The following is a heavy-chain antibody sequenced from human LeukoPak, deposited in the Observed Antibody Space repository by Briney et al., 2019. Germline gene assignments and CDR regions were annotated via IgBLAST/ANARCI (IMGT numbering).Heavy chain of an antibody. CDR1: GFTFSSYW. CDR3: ARDFDYYDSSGYYAYFQH. CDR2: IKQDGSEK. Sequence: PGGSLRLSCAASGFTFSSYWMSWVRQAPGKGLEWVANIKQDGSEKYYVDSVKGRFTISRDSAKNSLYLQMNSLRAEDTAVYYCARDFDYYDSSGYYAYFQHWGQGTLVTVSS. V-gene: IGHV3-7*01. D-gene: IGHD3-22*01. J-gene: IGHJ1*01.